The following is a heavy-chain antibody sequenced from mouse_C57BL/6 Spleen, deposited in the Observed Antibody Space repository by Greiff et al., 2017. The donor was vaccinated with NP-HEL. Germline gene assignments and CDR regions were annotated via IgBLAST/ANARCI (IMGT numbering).Heavy chain of an antibody. CDR3: VYGSSYEGFAY. V-gene: IGHV1-64*01. J-gene: IGHJ3*01. CDR1: GYTFTSYW. Sequence: QVQLQQPGAELVKPGASVKLSCKASGYTFTSYWMHWVKQRPGQGLEWIGMIHPNSGSTNYNEKFKRKATLTVDKSSSTAYMQLSSLTSEDSAVYYCVYGSSYEGFAYWGQGTLVTVSA. D-gene: IGHD1-1*01. CDR2: IHPNSGST.